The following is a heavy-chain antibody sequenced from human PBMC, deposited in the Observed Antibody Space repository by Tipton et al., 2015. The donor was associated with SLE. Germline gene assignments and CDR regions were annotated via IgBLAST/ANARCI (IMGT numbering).Heavy chain of an antibody. CDR1: GGSISSYY. Sequence: TLSLTCTVSGGSISSYYWSWIRQPPGKGLEWIGYIYYSGSTNYNPSLKSRVTISVDTSKNQFSLKLSSATAADTAVYYCARGGLGYSYYYYMDVWGKGTTVTVSS. CDR2: IYYSGST. V-gene: IGHV4-59*01. CDR3: ARGGLGYSYYYYMDV. J-gene: IGHJ6*03. D-gene: IGHD5-18*01.